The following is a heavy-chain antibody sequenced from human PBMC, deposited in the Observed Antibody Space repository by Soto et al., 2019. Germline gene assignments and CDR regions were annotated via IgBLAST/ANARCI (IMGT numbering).Heavy chain of an antibody. D-gene: IGHD3-9*01. V-gene: IGHV1-18*01. CDR3: ARGGYYDILSGFRGPRAEYCQQ. J-gene: IGHJ1*01. Sequence: ASVKVSCKASCCTFTSYGISWVGHAPGQGLEWMGWISAYNGNTNYAQKLQGRATMTTDTSTSTAYMELSSLRSEDTGVYYCARGGYYDILSGFRGPRAEYCQQWGQGTQVTVSS. CDR2: ISAYNGNT. CDR1: CCTFTSYG.